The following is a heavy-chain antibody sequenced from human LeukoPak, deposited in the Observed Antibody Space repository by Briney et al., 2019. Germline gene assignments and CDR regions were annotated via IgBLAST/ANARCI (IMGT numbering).Heavy chain of an antibody. V-gene: IGHV3-74*01. Sequence: SGGSPRLSCAASGFTFSTYWMHWVRQAPGKGLVWVSRIKSDGSTNYADSVKGRFTISRDNANNTLSLQMNSLRPEDTGVYYCARAPSEIGGYYPEYFRHWGQGTLVTVSS. CDR1: GFTFSTYW. CDR3: ARAPSEIGGYYPEYFRH. CDR2: IKSDGST. D-gene: IGHD3-22*01. J-gene: IGHJ1*01.